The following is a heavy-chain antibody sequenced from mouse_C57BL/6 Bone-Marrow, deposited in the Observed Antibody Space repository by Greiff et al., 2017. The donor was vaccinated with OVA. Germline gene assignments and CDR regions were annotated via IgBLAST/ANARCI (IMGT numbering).Heavy chain of an antibody. Sequence: QVQLQQSGAELARPGASVKLSCKASGYTFTSYGISWVKQRTGQGLEWIGEIYPRSGNPYYNEKFKGKATLTADKSSSTAYMELRSLTSEDSAVYFCARYGYDSYDAMDYWGQGTSVTVSS. V-gene: IGHV1-81*01. CDR3: ARYGYDSYDAMDY. J-gene: IGHJ4*01. CDR1: GYTFTSYG. CDR2: IYPRSGNP. D-gene: IGHD2-2*01.